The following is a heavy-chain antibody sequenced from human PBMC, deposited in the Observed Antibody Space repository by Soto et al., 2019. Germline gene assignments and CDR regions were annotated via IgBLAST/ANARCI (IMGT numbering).Heavy chain of an antibody. CDR2: IYYSGRT. V-gene: IGHV4-59*01. CDR1: GGSIRDYF. J-gene: IGHJ4*02. CDR3: TKNQEREPPSVIDF. Sequence: SETLSLTCTVSGGSIRDYFWTWIRQPPGKGLEWIGYIYYSGRTNYNPSLKSLVSISVDTSKNHFSLQLRSVTAADTAEYYGTKNQEREPPSVIDFWGQGTLVTVSS. D-gene: IGHD3-16*02.